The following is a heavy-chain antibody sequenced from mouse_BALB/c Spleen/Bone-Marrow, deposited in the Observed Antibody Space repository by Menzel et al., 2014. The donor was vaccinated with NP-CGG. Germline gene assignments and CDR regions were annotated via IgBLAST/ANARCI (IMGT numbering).Heavy chain of an antibody. D-gene: IGHD1-1*01. V-gene: IGHV14-3*02. CDR1: GFNIKDTF. CDR3: TKPSFYYGSSYWYFDV. CDR2: IDPANGDT. Sequence: VQLQQSGAELVKPGASVKLSCTASGFNIKDTFMHWVKQRPEQGLEWIGRIDPANGDTKYDPKFQGKATITADTSSNTAYLQLGSLTSEDTAVYYCTKPSFYYGSSYWYFDVWGAGTTVTVSS. J-gene: IGHJ1*01.